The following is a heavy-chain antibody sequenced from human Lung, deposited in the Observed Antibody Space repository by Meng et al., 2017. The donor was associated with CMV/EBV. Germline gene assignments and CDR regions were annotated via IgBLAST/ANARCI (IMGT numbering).Heavy chain of an antibody. Sequence: QWQVVHLGLMLKKPGAPVKVSCKASGYTFINYAINWVRQAPGQGLEWMGWINTHTGNPTYGQGFTGRFVLSSDTSVSTANLQISSLKAEDTAVYYCARGGPYPDSSDFHWYFDHWGRGTLVTVSS. CDR3: ARGGPYPDSSDFHWYFDH. CDR1: GYTFINYA. CDR2: INTHTGNP. D-gene: IGHD3-22*01. V-gene: IGHV7-4-1*02. J-gene: IGHJ2*01.